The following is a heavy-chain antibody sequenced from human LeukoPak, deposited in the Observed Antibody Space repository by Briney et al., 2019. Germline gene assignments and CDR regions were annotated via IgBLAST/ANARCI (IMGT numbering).Heavy chain of an antibody. CDR2: ISAYNGNT. CDR3: ARARWNTAAGRIYYYYMDV. J-gene: IGHJ6*03. D-gene: IGHD6-13*01. CDR1: GYTFTSYG. Sequence: GASVKVSCKASGYTFTSYGISWVRQAPGQGLEWMGWISAYNGNTNYAQKLQGRVTMTTDTSTSTAYMELRSLRSDDTAVYYCARARWNTAAGRIYYYYMDVWGKGTTVTISS. V-gene: IGHV1-18*01.